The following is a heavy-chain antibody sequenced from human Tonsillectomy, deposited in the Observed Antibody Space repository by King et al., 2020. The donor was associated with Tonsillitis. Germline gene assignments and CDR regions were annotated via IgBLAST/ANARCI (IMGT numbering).Heavy chain of an antibody. CDR2: ISGSGGST. J-gene: IGHJ4*02. V-gene: IGHV3-23*04. CDR1: GFTFSNYA. CDR3: AKDYYTMIVVVITPNFDY. D-gene: IGHD3-22*01. Sequence: VQLVESGGGLVQPGGSLRLSCAASGFTFSNYAMSWVRQAPGKGLEWVSAISGSGGSTYYADSVKGRFTISRDNSKNTLYLQMNSLIAEDTAVYYCAKDYYTMIVVVITPNFDYWGQGTLVTVSS.